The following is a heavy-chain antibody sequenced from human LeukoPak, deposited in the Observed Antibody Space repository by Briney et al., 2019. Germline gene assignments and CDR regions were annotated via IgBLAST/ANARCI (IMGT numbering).Heavy chain of an antibody. CDR1: GYSISGGYY. Sequence: SETLSLTCTVSGYSISGGYYWGWIRQPPGKGLEWIGTIFQSVSTYYNPSLKSRVTTSVDTSKNQFSLKLSSVTAADTAVYYCARNNSNGFDFWSQGALVTVSS. CDR2: IFQSVST. V-gene: IGHV4-38-2*02. J-gene: IGHJ4*02. D-gene: IGHD6-19*01. CDR3: ARNNSNGFDF.